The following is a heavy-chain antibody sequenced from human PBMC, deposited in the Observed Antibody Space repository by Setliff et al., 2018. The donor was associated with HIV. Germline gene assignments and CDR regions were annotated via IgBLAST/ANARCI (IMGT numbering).Heavy chain of an antibody. D-gene: IGHD5-18*01. Sequence: PSETLSLTCTVSDGSIRSHYWSWIRQPPGKGLEWIGYILYSGSTNYNPSLKSRVTISVDTTKSQISLKLSSVTAADTAVYYCARGAGYSYFDYSYYYMDVWGKGTTVTVS. CDR3: ARGAGYSYFDYSYYYMDV. J-gene: IGHJ6*03. CDR2: ILYSGST. V-gene: IGHV4-59*11. CDR1: DGSIRSHY.